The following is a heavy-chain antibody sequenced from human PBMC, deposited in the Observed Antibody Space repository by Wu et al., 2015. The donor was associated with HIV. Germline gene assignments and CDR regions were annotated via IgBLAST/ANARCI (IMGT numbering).Heavy chain of an antibody. CDR1: GGTFSNYA. J-gene: IGHJ3*02. V-gene: IGHV1-69*12. Sequence: QVQLVQSGAEVKKPGSSVKVSCKASGGTFSNYAISWVRQAPGQGLEWMGGIIPIFGTANYAQKFQGRVTITADESTSTAYMELSSLRSEDTAVYYCARDEYYDMSTGYEVDALDIWGQGTMVTVSS. D-gene: IGHD3-9*01. CDR3: ARDEYYDMSTGYEVDALDI. CDR2: IIPIFGTA.